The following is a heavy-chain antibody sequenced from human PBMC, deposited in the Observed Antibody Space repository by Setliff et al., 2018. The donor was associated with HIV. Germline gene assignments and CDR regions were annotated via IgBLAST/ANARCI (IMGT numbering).Heavy chain of an antibody. CDR1: GYTFTTYG. D-gene: IGHD3-10*01. CDR2: TSGDNVKT. J-gene: IGHJ6*02. V-gene: IGHV1-18*01. CDR3: ARDSPPQLQDYYYGMDV. Sequence: GASVKVSCKASGYTFTTYGISWVRQAPGQGLEWMGWTSGDNVKTTYEQKLQDRLTMTTDASTSTAFMELRSLRSEDTAVYYCARDSPPQLQDYYYGMDVWGQGTTVTVSS.